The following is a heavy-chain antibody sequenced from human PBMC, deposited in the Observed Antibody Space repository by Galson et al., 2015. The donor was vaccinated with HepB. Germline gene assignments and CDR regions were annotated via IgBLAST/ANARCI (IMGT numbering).Heavy chain of an antibody. CDR2: IIPVRGIT. Sequence: SVKVSCKASGGTFSNYGISWARQAPGQGLEWMGRIIPVRGITNYAQKFQGRVTITADKSTTTAYMELSSLGSDDTAVYFCARDYYDSNGYYAGHLDFWGQGTLVTVSS. CDR3: ARDYYDSNGYYAGHLDF. D-gene: IGHD3-22*01. CDR1: GGTFSNYG. J-gene: IGHJ4*02. V-gene: IGHV1-69*04.